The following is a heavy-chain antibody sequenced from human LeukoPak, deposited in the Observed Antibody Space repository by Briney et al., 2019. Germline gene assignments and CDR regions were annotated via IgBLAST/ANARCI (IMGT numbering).Heavy chain of an antibody. CDR2: IIPIFGTA. Sequence: SSVKVSCKASGGTFSSYAISWVRQAPGQGLEWMGGIIPIFGTANYAQKFQGRVTITTDESTSTAYMELSSLRFEDTAVYYCARDSSSWYDYYYYMDVWGQGTTVTVSS. J-gene: IGHJ6*03. D-gene: IGHD6-13*01. CDR1: GGTFSSYA. CDR3: ARDSSSWYDYYYYMDV. V-gene: IGHV1-69*05.